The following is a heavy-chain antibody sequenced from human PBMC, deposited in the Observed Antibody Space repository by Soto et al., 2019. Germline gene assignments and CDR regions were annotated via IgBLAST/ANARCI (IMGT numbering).Heavy chain of an antibody. CDR2: IIPIFGTA. J-gene: IGHJ2*01. Sequence: QVQLVQSGAEVKKPGSSVKVSCKASGGTFSSYAISWVRQAPGQGLEWMGGIIPIFGTANYAQKFQGRVTITADESTSTASMERVRLRYADTAVYYFAREIRAHFGGDCYFLRWCFDRWGRGTLVTVSS. V-gene: IGHV1-69*12. D-gene: IGHD2-21*02. CDR3: AREIRAHFGGDCYFLRWCFDR. CDR1: GGTFSSYA.